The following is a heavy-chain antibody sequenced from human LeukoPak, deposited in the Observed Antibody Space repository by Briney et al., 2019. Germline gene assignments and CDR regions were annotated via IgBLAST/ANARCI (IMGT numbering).Heavy chain of an antibody. CDR2: MYSGGDT. CDR1: GFTVSDNY. Sequence: GGSLRLSCAASGFTVSDNYMSWVRQAPGKGLEWVSVMYSGGDTYYANSVKGRFTFSRDISKNTLFLQMNSLRAEDTAVYSCAKEFDSGYHSEGPKYWGLGTLVTVSS. J-gene: IGHJ4*02. V-gene: IGHV3-66*01. D-gene: IGHD5-12*01. CDR3: AKEFDSGYHSEGPKY.